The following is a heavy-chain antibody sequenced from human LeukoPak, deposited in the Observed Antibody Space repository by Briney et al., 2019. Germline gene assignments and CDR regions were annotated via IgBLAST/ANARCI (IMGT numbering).Heavy chain of an antibody. CDR1: GFTFSGSA. CDR3: TRDSGTYNWFDP. CDR2: IDKKDKGYATAT. Sequence: GGSLKLSCAASGFTFSGSAIHWVRQSSGKGLEWVAQIDKKDKGYATATAYAASVKGRFTISRDDSINTAYLQMKSLKTEDTALYYCTRDSGTYNWFDPWGQGTLVTVSS. V-gene: IGHV3-73*01. D-gene: IGHD1-26*01. J-gene: IGHJ5*02.